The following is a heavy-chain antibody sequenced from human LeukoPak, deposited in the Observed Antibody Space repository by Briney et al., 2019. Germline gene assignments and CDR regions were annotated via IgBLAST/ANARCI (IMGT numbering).Heavy chain of an antibody. V-gene: IGHV3-33*01. CDR2: IWYDGSNK. Sequence: GGSLRLSCAASGFTFSSYGMPWVRQAPGKGLEWVAVIWYDGSNKYYADSVKGRFTISRDNSKNTLYLQMNSLRAEDTAVYYCAREAAAGTIYYFDYWGQGTLVTVSS. CDR3: AREAAAGTIYYFDY. J-gene: IGHJ4*02. CDR1: GFTFSSYG. D-gene: IGHD6-13*01.